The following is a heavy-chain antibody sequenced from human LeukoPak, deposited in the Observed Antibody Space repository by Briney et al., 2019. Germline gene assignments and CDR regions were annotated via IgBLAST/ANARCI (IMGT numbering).Heavy chain of an antibody. CDR1: GGSISNYY. CDR2: VYSSGST. Sequence: SETLSLTCIVSGGSISNYYWSWIRQPPGKALEWIGYVYSSGSTKYNPSLISRVTISVDTSKDQFSLRLTSVTSMDTAVYYCARGTLRGANGAYSMDVWGQGTTVTVSS. CDR3: ARGTLRGANGAYSMDV. V-gene: IGHV4-59*01. D-gene: IGHD2-8*01. J-gene: IGHJ6*02.